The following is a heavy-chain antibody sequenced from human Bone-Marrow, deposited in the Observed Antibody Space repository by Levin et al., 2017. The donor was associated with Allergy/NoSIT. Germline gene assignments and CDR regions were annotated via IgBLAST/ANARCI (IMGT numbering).Heavy chain of an antibody. CDR1: GFTFSSYA. J-gene: IGHJ3*02. CDR3: AKDRSVIRRFLEWGGACAFDI. D-gene: IGHD3-3*01. Sequence: PGGSLRLSCAASGFTFSSYAMSWVRQAPGKGLEWVSAISGSGGSTYYADSVKGRFTISRDNSKNTLYLQMNSLRAEDTAVYYCAKDRSVIRRFLEWGGACAFDIWGQGTMVTVSS. V-gene: IGHV3-23*01. CDR2: ISGSGGST.